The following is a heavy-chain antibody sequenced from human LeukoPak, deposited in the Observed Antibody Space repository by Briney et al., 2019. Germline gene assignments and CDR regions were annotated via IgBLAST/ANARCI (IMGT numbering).Heavy chain of an antibody. J-gene: IGHJ3*02. V-gene: IGHV4-39*07. CDR1: GGSISSSSYY. CDR2: IYYSGST. Sequence: PSETLSLTCTVSGGSISSSSYYWGWIRQPPGKGLEWIGSIYYSGSTYYNPSLKSRVTICVDTSKNQFSLKLSSVTAADTAVYYCARESPYSSSGAFDIWGQGTMVTVSS. CDR3: ARESPYSSSGAFDI. D-gene: IGHD6-6*01.